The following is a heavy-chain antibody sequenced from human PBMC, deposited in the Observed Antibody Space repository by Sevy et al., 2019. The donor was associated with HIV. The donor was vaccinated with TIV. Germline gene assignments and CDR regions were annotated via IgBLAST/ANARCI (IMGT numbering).Heavy chain of an antibody. CDR1: GFTFSSNS. J-gene: IGHJ4*02. CDR3: ARRMSGVQFLFDN. D-gene: IGHD1-26*01. Sequence: GGSLRLSCVASGFTFSSNSMYWVRQSPMKGLEWVSGISGSSDSTEYADSVKGRFTISRDNSKNTLYLQMSSLRGEDTAVYYCARRMSGVQFLFDNWGQGTLVTVSS. CDR2: ISGSSDST. V-gene: IGHV3-23*01.